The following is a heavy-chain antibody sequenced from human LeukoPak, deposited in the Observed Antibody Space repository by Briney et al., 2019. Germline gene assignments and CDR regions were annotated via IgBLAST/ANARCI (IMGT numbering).Heavy chain of an antibody. Sequence: GASVKVSCKASGYTFTSYDINWVRQATGQGLEWMGWMNPNSGNTGYAQRFQGRVTITRNTSISTAYMELSSLRSEDTAVHYCARGQVGYCSGGSCYPYNWFDPWGQGTLVTVSS. V-gene: IGHV1-8*03. D-gene: IGHD2-15*01. CDR2: MNPNSGNT. CDR1: GYTFTSYD. J-gene: IGHJ5*02. CDR3: ARGQVGYCSGGSCYPYNWFDP.